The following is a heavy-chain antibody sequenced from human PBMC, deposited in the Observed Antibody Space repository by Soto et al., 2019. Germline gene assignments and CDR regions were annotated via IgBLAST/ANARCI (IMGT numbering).Heavy chain of an antibody. D-gene: IGHD5-12*01. J-gene: IGHJ6*03. CDR3: ARVRGSGYGDYYYFMAV. CDR1: GGSISRGGYY. V-gene: IGHV4-31*03. Sequence: SETLSLPCTVSGGSISRGGYYWSWIRQHPGKGLEWIGYIYYSGSTYYNPSLKSRVTISVDTSKNQFSLKLSSVTAADTAVYYCARVRGSGYGDYYYFMAVWGKGTTVTVSS. CDR2: IYYSGST.